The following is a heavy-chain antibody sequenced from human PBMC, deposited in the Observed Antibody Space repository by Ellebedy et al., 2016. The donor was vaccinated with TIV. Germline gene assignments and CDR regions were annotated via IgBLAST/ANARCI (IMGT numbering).Heavy chain of an antibody. D-gene: IGHD3-22*01. CDR1: GFTFSSYA. Sequence: GESLKISCAASGFTFSSYAMSWVRQAPGKGLEWVSTISNTGSRTYYADPVESRFIISRDNSKKTLYLQMNSLRAEDTAVYYCAKGRGGGSDSSAPRYYFDYWGLGTLVTVSS. CDR3: AKGRGGGSDSSAPRYYFDY. V-gene: IGHV3-23*01. J-gene: IGHJ4*02. CDR2: ISNTGSRT.